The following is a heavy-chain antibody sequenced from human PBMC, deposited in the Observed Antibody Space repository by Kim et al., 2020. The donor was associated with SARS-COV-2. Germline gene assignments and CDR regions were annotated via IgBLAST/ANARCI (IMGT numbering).Heavy chain of an antibody. J-gene: IGHJ2*01. CDR2: ISYDGSNK. CDR3: AKDCGVDHYWYFDL. V-gene: IGHV3-30*18. Sequence: GGSLRLSFAASGFTFSSYGMHWVRQAPGKGLEWVAVISYDGSNKYYADSVKGRFTISRDNSKNTLYLQMNSLRAEDTAVYYCAKDCGVDHYWYFDLWGRG. D-gene: IGHD2-21*01. CDR1: GFTFSSYG.